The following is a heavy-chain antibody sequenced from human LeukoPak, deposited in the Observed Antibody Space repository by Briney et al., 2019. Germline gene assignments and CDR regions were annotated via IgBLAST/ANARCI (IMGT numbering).Heavy chain of an antibody. D-gene: IGHD3-3*02. CDR1: GGTFTNYA. J-gene: IGHJ4*02. CDR2: IIPILGIA. CDR3: ASASPHIWSGYYTQFDY. V-gene: IGHV1-69*04. Sequence: SVKVSCKASGGTFTNYAISWVRQAPGQGLEWMGRIIPILGIANYAQKFQVRVTITADKSTSTAYMELSSLRSEDTAVYYCASASPHIWSGYYTQFDYWGQGTLVTVSS.